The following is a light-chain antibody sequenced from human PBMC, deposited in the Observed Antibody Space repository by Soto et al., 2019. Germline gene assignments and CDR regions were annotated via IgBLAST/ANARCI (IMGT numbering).Light chain of an antibody. J-gene: IGLJ3*02. CDR3: QTWGTGIWV. CDR1: SGHSSYA. Sequence: QPVLTQPPSASASLGASVKFTCTLSSGHSSYAIAWHQQQPEKGPRFLMKLNSDGSHSKGDGIPDRFSGSSSGAERYLTISSLQSEDEADYYCQTWGTGIWVFGGGTKVTVL. CDR2: LNSDGSH. V-gene: IGLV4-69*01.